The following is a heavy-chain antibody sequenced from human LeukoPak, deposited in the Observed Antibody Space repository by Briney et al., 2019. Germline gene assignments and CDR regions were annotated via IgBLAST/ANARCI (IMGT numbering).Heavy chain of an antibody. Sequence: QPGGSLRLSCAASGFTFSSYAMHWVRQAPGKGLEYVSAISSNGGSTYYANSVKGRFTISRDNSKNTLYLQMGSLRAEDMAVYYCARGVGSYFDYWGQGTLVTVSS. D-gene: IGHD1-26*01. CDR2: ISSNGGST. CDR1: GFTFSSYA. CDR3: ARGVGSYFDY. V-gene: IGHV3-64*01. J-gene: IGHJ4*02.